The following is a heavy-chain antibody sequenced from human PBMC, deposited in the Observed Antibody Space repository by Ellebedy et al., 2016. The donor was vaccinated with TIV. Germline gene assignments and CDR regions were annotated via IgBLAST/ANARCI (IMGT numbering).Heavy chain of an antibody. Sequence: GESLKISCAASGFTFSIYGMQWVRQAPGKGLEWVALIWYDGTKKFYAESVKGRFTISRDNSKNTLYLQMNSLRVEDTAVYYCARLDAIIDVKSLDYWGQGTLVTVSS. D-gene: IGHD3-10*01. CDR1: GFTFSIYG. V-gene: IGHV3-33*01. CDR3: ARLDAIIDVKSLDY. J-gene: IGHJ4*02. CDR2: IWYDGTKK.